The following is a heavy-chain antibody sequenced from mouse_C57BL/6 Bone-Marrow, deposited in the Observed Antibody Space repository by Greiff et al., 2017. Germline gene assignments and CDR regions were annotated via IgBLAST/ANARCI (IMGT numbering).Heavy chain of an antibody. J-gene: IGHJ2*01. Sequence: VQLVESGPELVKPGASVKISCKASGYAFSSSWMNWVKQRPGKGLEWIGRIYPGDGDTNYNGKFKGKATLTADKSSSTAYMQLSSLTSEDSAVYFCARSSLITTVVSDYWGQGTTLTVSS. CDR2: IYPGDGDT. CDR3: ARSSLITTVVSDY. CDR1: GYAFSSSW. V-gene: IGHV1-82*01. D-gene: IGHD1-1*01.